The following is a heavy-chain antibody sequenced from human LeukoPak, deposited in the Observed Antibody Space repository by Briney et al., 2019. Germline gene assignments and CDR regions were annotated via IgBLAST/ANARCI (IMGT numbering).Heavy chain of an antibody. CDR2: IKQDGSEK. CDR3: ARVAPVVVVAATYDY. CDR1: GFTFSSYW. J-gene: IGHJ4*02. Sequence: GGSLRLSCAASGFTFSSYWMSWVRQAPGKGLEWVANIKQDGSEKYDVDSVKGRFTISRDNAKNSLYLQINSLRAEDTAVYYCARVAPVVVVAATYDYWGQGTLVTVSS. D-gene: IGHD2-15*01. V-gene: IGHV3-7*01.